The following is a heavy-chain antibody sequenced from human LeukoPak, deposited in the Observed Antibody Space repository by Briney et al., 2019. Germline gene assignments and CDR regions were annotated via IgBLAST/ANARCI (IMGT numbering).Heavy chain of an antibody. J-gene: IGHJ4*02. CDR3: ARQSRASKPALFDY. CDR1: GGSISSYY. Sequence: SETLSLTCTVSGGSISSYYWSWIRQPPGKGLEWIGYIYYSGSTNYNPYLKSRVTISVDTSKNQFSLKLSSVTAADTAVYYCARQSRASKPALFDYWGQGTLVTVSS. V-gene: IGHV4-59*08. CDR2: IYYSGST.